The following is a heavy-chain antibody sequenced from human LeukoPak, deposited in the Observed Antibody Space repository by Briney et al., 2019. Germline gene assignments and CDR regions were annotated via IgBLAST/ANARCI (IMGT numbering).Heavy chain of an antibody. Sequence: ASVKVSCKASGYTFTGYYMHWVRQAPGQGLEWMGWINPNSGGTNYAQKFQGRVTMTRDTSISTAYMELSRLRSDDTAVYYCARADYGDYSTFDHWGQGTLVTVSS. CDR3: ARADYGDYSTFDH. CDR1: GYTFTGYY. V-gene: IGHV1-2*02. J-gene: IGHJ4*02. D-gene: IGHD4-17*01. CDR2: INPNSGGT.